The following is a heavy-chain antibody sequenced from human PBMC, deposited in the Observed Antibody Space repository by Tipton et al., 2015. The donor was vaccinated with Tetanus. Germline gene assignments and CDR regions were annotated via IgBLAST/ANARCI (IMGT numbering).Heavy chain of an antibody. CDR2: VDDSGST. CDR1: GGSISSGTFY. V-gene: IGHV4-39*07. J-gene: IGHJ5*02. CDR3: ARGTWLYTSTYHRHWLDP. Sequence: TLSLTCTVSGGSISSGTFYWDWIRQPPGKGLGWIGEVDDSGSTNYSPSLKSRVTISLDTAKNEFSLTLRPVTAADTAVYYCARGTWLYTSTYHRHWLDPWGQGTLVTVSS. D-gene: IGHD6-13*01.